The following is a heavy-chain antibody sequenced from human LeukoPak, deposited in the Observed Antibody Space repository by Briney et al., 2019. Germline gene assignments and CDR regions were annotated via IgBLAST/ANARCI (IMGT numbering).Heavy chain of an antibody. Sequence: PGGSLRLSCAASGFTFSSYGLHWVRQAPGKGLEWVAFIRFDGSNKYYADSVKGRFTISRDNSKNTLYLQMNSPRPEDTAVYYCARDFAKPNWYFDHWGRGTLVTVSS. CDR1: GFTFSSYG. J-gene: IGHJ2*01. CDR2: IRFDGSNK. V-gene: IGHV3-30*02. CDR3: ARDFAKPNWYFDH.